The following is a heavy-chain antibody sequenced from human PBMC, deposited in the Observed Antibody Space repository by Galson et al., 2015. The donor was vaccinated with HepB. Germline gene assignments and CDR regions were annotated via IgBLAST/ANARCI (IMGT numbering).Heavy chain of an antibody. V-gene: IGHV3-7*03. CDR1: GFTFSSYW. D-gene: IGHD3-22*01. J-gene: IGHJ4*02. Sequence: SLRLSCAASGFTFSSYWMSWVRQAPGKGLEWVANIKQDGSEKYYVDSVKGRFTISRDNAKNSLYLQMNSLRAEDTAVYYCASLYYYDSSGGSPDYWGQGTLVTVSS. CDR2: IKQDGSEK. CDR3: ASLYYYDSSGGSPDY.